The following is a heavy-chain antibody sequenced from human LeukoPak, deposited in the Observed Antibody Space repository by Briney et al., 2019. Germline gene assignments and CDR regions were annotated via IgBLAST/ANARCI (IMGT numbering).Heavy chain of an antibody. D-gene: IGHD4-23*01. CDR1: GFTFSSYG. V-gene: IGHV3-30*18. Sequence: GSLRLSCAASGFTFSSYGMHRVRQAPGKGLEWVAVISYDGSKKYHADSVKGRFTISRDNSKNTLYLQMNSLRDEDTAVYYCAKETQDYGGYDYWGQGTLVTVSS. CDR3: AKETQDYGGYDY. J-gene: IGHJ4*02. CDR2: ISYDGSKK.